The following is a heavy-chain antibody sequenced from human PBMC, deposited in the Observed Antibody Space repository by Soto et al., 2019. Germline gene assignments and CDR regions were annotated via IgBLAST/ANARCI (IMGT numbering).Heavy chain of an antibody. D-gene: IGHD3-3*01. CDR2: ISYDGSNK. CDR3: AKDRDCDFWSGFDAFDI. V-gene: IGHV3-30*18. CDR1: GFTFSSYG. J-gene: IGHJ3*02. Sequence: PGGSLRLSCAASGFTFSSYGMHWVRQAPGKGLEWVAVISYDGSNKYYADSVKGRFTISRDNSKNTLYLQMNSLRAEDTAVYYCAKDRDCDFWSGFDAFDIWGQGTMVTVSS.